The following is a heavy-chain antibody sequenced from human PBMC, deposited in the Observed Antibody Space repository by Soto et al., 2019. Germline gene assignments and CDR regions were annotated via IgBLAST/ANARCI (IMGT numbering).Heavy chain of an antibody. Sequence: GGSLRLSCAASGFTVSSNYMSWVRQAPGKGLEWVSDIIDSGASTYYADSVKGRFTISRDNSKSTLYLQMNSLRAEDTALYYCAKGRSYYYYYGVDVWGQGPTVTVSS. CDR2: IIDSGAST. CDR3: AKGRSYYYYYGVDV. CDR1: GFTVSSNY. J-gene: IGHJ6*02. V-gene: IGHV3-23*01.